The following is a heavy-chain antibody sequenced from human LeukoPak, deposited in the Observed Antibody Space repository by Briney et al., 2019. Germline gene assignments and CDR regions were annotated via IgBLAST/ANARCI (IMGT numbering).Heavy chain of an antibody. V-gene: IGHV4-61*01. Sequence: PSETLSLTCTVSGGSISSSSYYWGWIRQPPGKGLEWIGYIYYSGSTNYNPSLKSRVTISVDTSKNQFSLKLSSVTAADTAVYYCARDLLDWGYYYYMDVWGKGTTVTVSS. J-gene: IGHJ6*03. D-gene: IGHD7-27*01. CDR3: ARDLLDWGYYYYMDV. CDR2: IYYSGST. CDR1: GGSISSSSYY.